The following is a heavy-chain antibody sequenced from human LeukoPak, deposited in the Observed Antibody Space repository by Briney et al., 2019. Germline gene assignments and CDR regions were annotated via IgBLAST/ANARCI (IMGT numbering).Heavy chain of an antibody. J-gene: IGHJ4*02. V-gene: IGHV4-38-2*02. CDR3: ARPNRRDGYHTSGLNY. CDR1: GYSISSGYY. D-gene: IGHD5-24*01. CDR2: LYHSGST. Sequence: SETLSLTCTVSGYSISSGYYWGWVRQPPGKGLEWIANLYHSGSTYYNPSLKSRVTISVDTSKNQFSLKLSSVTAADTAVYYCARPNRRDGYHTSGLNYWGQGTLVTVSS.